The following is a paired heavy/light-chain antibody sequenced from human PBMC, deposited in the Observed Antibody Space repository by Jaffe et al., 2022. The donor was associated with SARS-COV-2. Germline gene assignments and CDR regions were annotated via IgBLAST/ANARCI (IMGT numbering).Heavy chain of an antibody. Sequence: EVQLVESGGGLVQPGGSLRLSCAASGFTFSTYWMHWVRQAPGKGLVWVSRISRDGTSTSYADSVKGRFTTSRDNAKNTLYLQMNSLRAEDTAMYYCARDTQTQGSTYYTDLAYWGQGTLVTVSS. D-gene: IGHD3-3*01. CDR2: ISRDGTST. V-gene: IGHV3-74*01. CDR3: ARDTQTQGSTYYTDLAY. CDR1: GFTFSTYW. J-gene: IGHJ4*02.
Light chain of an antibody. CDR2: MGS. Sequence: DIVVTQSPLSLPVTPGEPASISCRSSQNLLHSNGYNYLDWYLQKPGQSPQLLIYMGSNRASGVPDRFSGSGSGTDFTLKISKVEAEDVGVYYCMQALQTPLTFGGGTEVEI. V-gene: IGKV2-28*01. CDR3: MQALQTPLT. CDR1: QNLLHSNGYNY. J-gene: IGKJ4*01.